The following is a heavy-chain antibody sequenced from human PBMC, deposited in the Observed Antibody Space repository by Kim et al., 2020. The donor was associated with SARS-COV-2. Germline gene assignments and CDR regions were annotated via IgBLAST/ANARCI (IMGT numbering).Heavy chain of an antibody. CDR3: ARGFGAATVVTLPY. CDR2: INHSGST. D-gene: IGHD2-15*01. Sequence: SETLSLTCAVYGGSFSGYYWSWIRQPPGKGLEWIGEINHSGSTNYNPSLKSRVTISVDTSKNQFSLKLSSVTAADTAVYYCARGFGAATVVTLPYWGQGTLVTVSS. J-gene: IGHJ4*02. V-gene: IGHV4-34*01. CDR1: GGSFSGYY.